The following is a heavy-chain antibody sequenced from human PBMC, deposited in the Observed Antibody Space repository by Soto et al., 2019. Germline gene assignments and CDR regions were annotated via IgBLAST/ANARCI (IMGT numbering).Heavy chain of an antibody. D-gene: IGHD3-10*01. CDR1: GYIFNSFG. CDR2: ISAYTGNT. CDR3: ARVWFGEFVDYFDY. Sequence: QVQLVQSGGEVKKPGASVKVSCKASGYIFNSFGISWVRQAPGQGLEWMGWISAYTGNTKYAQNFQGRVTMTTDTSTSTAYMELRSLRSDDTAVYYCARVWFGEFVDYFDYWGQGTLVTVSS. V-gene: IGHV1-18*01. J-gene: IGHJ4*02.